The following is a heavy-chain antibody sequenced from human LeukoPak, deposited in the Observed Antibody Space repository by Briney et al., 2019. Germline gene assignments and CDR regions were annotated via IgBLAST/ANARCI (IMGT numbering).Heavy chain of an antibody. V-gene: IGHV3-23*01. D-gene: IGHD1-1*01. CDR2: ISGSGGST. CDR3: ARVEATTGRNYHYYYMDV. Sequence: QAGGSLRLSCAASGFTFSSYAMSWVRQAPGKGLEWVSAISGSGGSTYYADSVKGRFTISRDNAKNSLHLQMYSLRAEDTAVYFCARVEATTGRNYHYYYMDVWGKGTTVTVSS. J-gene: IGHJ6*03. CDR1: GFTFSSYA.